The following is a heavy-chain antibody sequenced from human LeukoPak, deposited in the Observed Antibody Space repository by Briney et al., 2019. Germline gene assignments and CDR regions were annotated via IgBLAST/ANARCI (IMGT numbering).Heavy chain of an antibody. Sequence: SETLSLTCAVYGGSFSGYYWSWIRQPPGKGLEWIGEINHSGSTNYNPSLKSRVTISVDTSKNQFSLKLSSVTAADTAVYYCARWGPKVDSSGYYSLYYYYGMDVWGQGTTVAVSS. CDR3: ARWGPKVDSSGYYSLYYYYGMDV. CDR1: GGSFSGYY. D-gene: IGHD3-22*01. V-gene: IGHV4-34*01. CDR2: INHSGST. J-gene: IGHJ6*02.